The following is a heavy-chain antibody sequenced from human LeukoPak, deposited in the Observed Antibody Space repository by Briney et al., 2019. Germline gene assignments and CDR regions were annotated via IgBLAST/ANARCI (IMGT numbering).Heavy chain of an antibody. CDR1: GFDFNHVW. J-gene: IGHJ4*02. V-gene: IGHV3-15*01. CDR3: ARIRGYSVYDFSY. D-gene: IGHD5/OR15-5a*01. Sequence: GGSLRLSCAASGFDFNHVWMSWVRQAPGKGLEWVGRIKSKADGVTTDYAAPVKGRFTISRDDSKNTRYLQMNSLKTEGTAVYYCARIRGYSVYDFSYWGQGTLVTVPS. CDR2: IKSKADGVTT.